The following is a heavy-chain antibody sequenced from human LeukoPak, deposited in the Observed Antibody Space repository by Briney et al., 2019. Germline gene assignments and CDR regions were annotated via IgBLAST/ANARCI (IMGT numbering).Heavy chain of an antibody. J-gene: IGHJ4*02. CDR1: GLTFTNAW. CDR3: ATAPGYSGSAPFDY. Sequence: GGSLRLSCEVSGLTFTNAWMDWVRQAPGKSLEWVGRIKSKAEGGTTDYAAPVAGRFSVSRDDSKNTLFLQMDSLKSHDTALYYSATAPGYSGSAPFDYWGQGPLVTVSS. CDR2: IKSKAEGGTT. V-gene: IGHV3-15*01. D-gene: IGHD2-15*01.